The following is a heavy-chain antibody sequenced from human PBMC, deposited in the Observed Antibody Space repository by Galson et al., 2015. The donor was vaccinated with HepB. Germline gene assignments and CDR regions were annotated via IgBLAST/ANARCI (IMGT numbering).Heavy chain of an antibody. CDR3: AREVRGVTSYYYYYYGMDV. D-gene: IGHD3-10*01. CDR2: ISSSSSYT. J-gene: IGHJ6*02. Sequence: LRLSCAASGFTFSDYYMSWIRQAPGKGLEWVSYISSSSSYTNYADSVKGRFTISRDNAKNSLYLQMNSLRAEDTAVYYCAREVRGVTSYYYYYYGMDVWGQGTTVTVSS. V-gene: IGHV3-11*06. CDR1: GFTFSDYY.